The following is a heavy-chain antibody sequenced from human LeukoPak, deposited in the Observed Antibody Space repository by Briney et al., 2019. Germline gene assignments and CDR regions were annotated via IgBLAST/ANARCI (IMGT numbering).Heavy chain of an antibody. J-gene: IGHJ4*02. Sequence: GGSLRLSCAASGFTFSSYEMNWVRQAPGKGLEWVSGIVGSGVTTYYADSVKGRFTISRDNSKNTLYLHMNSLRAEDTAIYYCARGRYNWNTGGSDYWGQGTLVTVSS. D-gene: IGHD1-1*01. CDR3: ARGRYNWNTGGSDY. CDR1: GFTFSSYE. V-gene: IGHV3-23*01. CDR2: IVGSGVTT.